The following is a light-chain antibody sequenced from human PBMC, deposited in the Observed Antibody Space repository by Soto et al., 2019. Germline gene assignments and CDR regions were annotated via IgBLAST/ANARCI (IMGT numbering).Light chain of an antibody. CDR3: QQYGSSPRT. J-gene: IGKJ1*01. CDR1: QSVASRN. Sequence: EIVLTQSPGTLSLSPGERATLSCRASQSVASRNLAWYQQKSGQAPRLLIYGASSRATGIPDRFSGSGSGTDFTLTISRLEPEDFAVYYCQQYGSSPRTFGQGTKVDI. CDR2: GAS. V-gene: IGKV3-20*01.